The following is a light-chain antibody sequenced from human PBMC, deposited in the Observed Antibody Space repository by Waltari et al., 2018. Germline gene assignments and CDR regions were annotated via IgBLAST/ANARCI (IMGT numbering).Light chain of an antibody. CDR1: QTINNNV. CDR3: QQYDGSILT. V-gene: IGKV3-20*01. J-gene: IGKJ4*01. Sequence: CRASQTINNNVLGGYQQKPGQAPRLRIHGASSRATGFPDRFSGSGSGTDFTLTISRLEPEDVAVYYCQQYDGSILTFGGGTKVEI. CDR2: GAS.